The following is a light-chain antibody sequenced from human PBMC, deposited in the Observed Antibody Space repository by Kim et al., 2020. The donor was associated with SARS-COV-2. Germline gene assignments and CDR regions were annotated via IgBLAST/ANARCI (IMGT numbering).Light chain of an antibody. J-gene: IGLJ2*01. CDR1: NLRTYS. CDR2: AKN. V-gene: IGLV3-19*01. Sequence: SSELTQDPAVSVALGQTIRITCQGDNLRTYSASWYQQKPGQAPVLVIFAKNNRPSGIPDRFSGSSSGNTASLTIPGAQAEDEADYYCKSRDSSGNLLVFGGGTQLTVL. CDR3: KSRDSSGNLLV.